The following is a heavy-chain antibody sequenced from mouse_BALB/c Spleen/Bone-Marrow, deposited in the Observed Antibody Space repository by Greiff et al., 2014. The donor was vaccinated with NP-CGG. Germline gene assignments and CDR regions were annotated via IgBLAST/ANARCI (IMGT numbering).Heavy chain of an antibody. Sequence: QVQLQQSGAELVKPWASVELSCKASGYTFTSYWMHWVKQRPGQGLEWIGEIDPSDSYTNYNQKFKGKATLTVDKSSSTAYMQLSSLTSEDSAVYYCARWLLGYAMDYWGQGTSVTVSS. D-gene: IGHD2-3*01. V-gene: IGHV1-69*02. CDR2: IDPSDSYT. J-gene: IGHJ4*01. CDR3: ARWLLGYAMDY. CDR1: GYTFTSYW.